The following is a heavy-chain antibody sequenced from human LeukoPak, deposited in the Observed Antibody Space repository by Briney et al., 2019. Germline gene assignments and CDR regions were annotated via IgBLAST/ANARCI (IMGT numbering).Heavy chain of an antibody. CDR2: ISGSSGST. CDR3: ARVQSSSWTGGGFDL. J-gene: IGHJ3*01. CDR1: GFTFSSYA. V-gene: IGHV3-23*01. Sequence: GGPLRLSCAASGFTFSSYAMSWVRQAPGKGLEWVSTISGSSGSTHYADSVKGRFTISRDNSKNTLYLQMSRLRAEDTALYHCARVQSSSWTGGGFDLWGQGTMVTVSS. D-gene: IGHD6-13*01.